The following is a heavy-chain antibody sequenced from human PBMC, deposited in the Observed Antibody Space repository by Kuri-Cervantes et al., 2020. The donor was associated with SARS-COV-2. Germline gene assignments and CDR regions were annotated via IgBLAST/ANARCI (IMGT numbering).Heavy chain of an antibody. CDR2: IWYDGRNT. Sequence: GGSLRLSCASSGFTFSDYDMHWVRQAPGKGLEWVAVIWYDGRNTYYTGSVKGRFTISRDNSKNTLYLQMNSLRAEDSALYYCAKVGLSFDYWGQGTLVTVSS. J-gene: IGHJ4*02. CDR3: AKVGLSFDY. D-gene: IGHD1-26*01. V-gene: IGHV3-33*08. CDR1: GFTFSDYD.